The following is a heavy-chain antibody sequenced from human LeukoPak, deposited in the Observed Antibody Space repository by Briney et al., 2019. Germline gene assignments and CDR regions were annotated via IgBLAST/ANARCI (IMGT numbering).Heavy chain of an antibody. CDR1: GYTFTSYD. Sequence: GASVTVSCTPSGYTFTSYDSNWVPQATRQRPEWMGWMRPNSGDTGYAQKSQNRGTMTTNTSISTPYMELSRPRSDDTAVYYCARRPPTWGCDYWGPGTLVTVSS. D-gene: IGHD7-27*01. V-gene: IGHV1-8*01. J-gene: IGHJ4*02. CDR2: MRPNSGDT. CDR3: ARRPPTWGCDY.